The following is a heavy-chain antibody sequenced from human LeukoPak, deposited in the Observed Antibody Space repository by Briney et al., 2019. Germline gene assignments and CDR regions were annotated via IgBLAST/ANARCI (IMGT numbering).Heavy chain of an antibody. CDR3: AREEYSSSSLGY. V-gene: IGHV1-2*02. Sequence: ASVKVSCKASGYTFTGYYMHWVRQAPGQGLEWMGWINPNSGGTNYAQKFQGRVTMTRDTSISTAYMELSRLRSDDTAVYYCAREEYSSSSLGYWGQGTLVTVSS. J-gene: IGHJ4*02. D-gene: IGHD6-6*01. CDR1: GYTFTGYY. CDR2: INPNSGGT.